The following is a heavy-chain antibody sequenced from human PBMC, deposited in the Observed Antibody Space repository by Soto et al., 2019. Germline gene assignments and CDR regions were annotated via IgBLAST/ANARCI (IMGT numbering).Heavy chain of an antibody. V-gene: IGHV1-69*13. J-gene: IGHJ4*02. CDR3: STRGGQEQPFVDY. Sequence: ASVKVSCKASGGTFSSYAISWVRQAPGQGLEWMGGIIPIFGTANYAQKFQGRVTITADESTSTTYMELSSLRSEDTAVYYCSTRGGQEQPFVDYWGQGTLVTVSS. CDR1: GGTFSSYA. D-gene: IGHD6-13*01. CDR2: IIPIFGTA.